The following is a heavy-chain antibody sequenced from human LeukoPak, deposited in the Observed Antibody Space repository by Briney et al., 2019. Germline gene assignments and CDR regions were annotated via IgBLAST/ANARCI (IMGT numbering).Heavy chain of an antibody. CDR1: GYTFTSYG. V-gene: IGHV1-18*01. CDR2: ISAYNGNT. J-gene: IGHJ6*03. CDR3: ARVTGDTAIRFHYYYYMDV. D-gene: IGHD5-18*01. Sequence: ASVKVSFKASGYTFTSYGISWVRQAPGQGLEWMGWISAYNGNTNYAQKLQGRVTMTTDTSTSTAYMELRSLRSDDTAVYYCARVTGDTAIRFHYYYYMDVWGKGTTVTVSS.